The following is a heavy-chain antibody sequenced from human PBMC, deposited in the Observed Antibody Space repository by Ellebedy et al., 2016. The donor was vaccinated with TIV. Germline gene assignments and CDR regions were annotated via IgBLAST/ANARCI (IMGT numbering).Heavy chain of an antibody. CDR3: ARDLDKVYYFDY. J-gene: IGHJ4*02. D-gene: IGHD6-6*01. Sequence: GESLKISXAASGFTFSSYWMSWVRQAPGKGLEWVAIIKQDGSEKYYVDSVKGRFTISRDNAKNSLYLQMNSLRAEDTAVYYCARDLDKVYYFDYWGQGTLVTVSS. CDR1: GFTFSSYW. V-gene: IGHV3-7*03. CDR2: IKQDGSEK.